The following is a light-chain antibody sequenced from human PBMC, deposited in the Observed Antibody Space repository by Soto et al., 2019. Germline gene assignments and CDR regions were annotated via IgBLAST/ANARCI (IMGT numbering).Light chain of an antibody. Sequence: QSALTQPPSASGSPGQSVTISCTGTSSDVGGYNYVSWYQQHPGKAPKLMIYEVNKRPSGVPDRFSGSKFGNTASLTVSGLQAEDEADYYCSSFAGSNRVVFGGGTKVTVL. CDR2: EVN. V-gene: IGLV2-8*01. CDR1: SSDVGGYNY. J-gene: IGLJ2*01. CDR3: SSFAGSNRVV.